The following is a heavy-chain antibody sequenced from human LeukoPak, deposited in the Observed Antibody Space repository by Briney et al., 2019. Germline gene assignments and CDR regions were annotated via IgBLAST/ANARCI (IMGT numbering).Heavy chain of an antibody. D-gene: IGHD3-22*01. V-gene: IGHV3-66*04. J-gene: IGHJ4*02. CDR1: GFTVSSNY. Sequence: GGSLRLSCAASGFTVSSNYMTWVRQAPGKGLEWGSHIYSGGSTYYADSVKGRFTISRDNSKNTLYVQMNSLRAEDTAVYYCARHVVAVGFDYWGQGTLVTVSS. CDR2: IYSGGST. CDR3: ARHVVAVGFDY.